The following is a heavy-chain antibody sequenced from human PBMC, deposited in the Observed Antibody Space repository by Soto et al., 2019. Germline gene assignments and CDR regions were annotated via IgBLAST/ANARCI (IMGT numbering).Heavy chain of an antibody. CDR3: ASRDPGTSVDD. J-gene: IGHJ1*01. D-gene: IGHD1-7*01. V-gene: IGHV4-4*03. Sequence: PATLSLTCAFSGGSFTSNNWWTWVRQPPGQGLEWIGEIYRTGSTNYNPSLKSRVTISLDKSENQFSLKVTSLTAADTAVYYCASRDPGTSVDDWGQRTLVIVAS. CDR1: GGSFTSNNW. CDR2: IYRTGST.